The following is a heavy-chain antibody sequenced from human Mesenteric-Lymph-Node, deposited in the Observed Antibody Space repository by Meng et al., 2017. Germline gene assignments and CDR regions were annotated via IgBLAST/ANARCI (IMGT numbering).Heavy chain of an antibody. CDR2: IYYSGST. CDR3: ARERPYWRGGSCYLDY. D-gene: IGHD2-15*01. CDR1: GGSFSGYY. V-gene: IGHV4-59*12. Sequence: GSLRPSCAAHGGSFSGYYWSWTRQPPGKGLEWIGYIYYSGSTNYNPSLKSRVTISVDTTKNQFSLKLSSVTAADTAVYYCARERPYWRGGSCYLDYWGQGTLVTVSS. J-gene: IGHJ4*02.